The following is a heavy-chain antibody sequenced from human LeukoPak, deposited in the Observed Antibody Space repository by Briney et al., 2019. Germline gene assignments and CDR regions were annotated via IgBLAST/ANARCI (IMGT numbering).Heavy chain of an antibody. CDR1: GFMFSTYI. J-gene: IGHJ4*02. CDR3: ARLRGWFDY. Sequence: GGSLRLSCVASGFMFSTYIMNWVRQAPGKGLEWVSGISGSGGSTYYADSVKGRFTISRDNSKNTLYLQMNSLRAEDTAVYYCARLRGWFDYWGQGTLVTVSS. V-gene: IGHV3-23*01. D-gene: IGHD6-19*01. CDR2: ISGSGGST.